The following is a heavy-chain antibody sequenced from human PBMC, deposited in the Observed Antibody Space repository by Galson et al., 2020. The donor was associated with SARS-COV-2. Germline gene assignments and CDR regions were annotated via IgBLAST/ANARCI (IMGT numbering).Heavy chain of an antibody. D-gene: IGHD3-3*01. CDR1: GGSISSNH. CDR3: AREREMWSGIREGYMDV. J-gene: IGHJ6*03. Sequence: SETLSLTCTVSGGSISSNHWSWIRQPPGKGLEWIAYIYYSGNTNYNPSLKSRVSISANTSKNQFSLKLRSVTSADTAVYYCAREREMWSGIREGYMDVWGKGTTVTVSS. V-gene: IGHV4-59*01. CDR2: IYYSGNT.